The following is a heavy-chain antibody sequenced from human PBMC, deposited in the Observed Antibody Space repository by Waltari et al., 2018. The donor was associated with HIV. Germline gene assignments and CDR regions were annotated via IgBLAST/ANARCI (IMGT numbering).Heavy chain of an antibody. CDR1: GFTFSSYS. CDR3: AREGIAAAGVGFYIAFDI. Sequence: AASGFTFSSYSMNWVRQAPGKGLEWVSSISSSSSYIYYADSVKGRFTISRDNAKNSLYLQMNSLRAEDTAVYYCAREGIAAAGVGFYIAFDIWGQGTMVTVSS. V-gene: IGHV3-21*01. D-gene: IGHD6-13*01. J-gene: IGHJ3*02. CDR2: ISSSSSYI.